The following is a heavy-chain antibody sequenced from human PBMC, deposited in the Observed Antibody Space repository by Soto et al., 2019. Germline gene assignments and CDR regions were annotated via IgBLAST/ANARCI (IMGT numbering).Heavy chain of an antibody. V-gene: IGHV3-30*18. J-gene: IGHJ4*02. D-gene: IGHD3-16*01. CDR1: GFTFSSYG. CDR2: ISYDGSNK. Sequence: QVQLVESGGGVVQPGRSLRLSCAASGFTFSSYGMHWVRQAPGKGLEWVAVISYDGSNKYYADSVKGRFTISRDNSKNTLYLQMNSLRAEDTAVYYCAKDHLAGLERGDYWGQGTLVTVSS. CDR3: AKDHLAGLERGDY.